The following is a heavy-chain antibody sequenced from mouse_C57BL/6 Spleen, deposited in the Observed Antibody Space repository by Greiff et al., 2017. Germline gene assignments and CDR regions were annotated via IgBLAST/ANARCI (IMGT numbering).Heavy chain of an antibody. CDR2: IYPGDGDT. V-gene: IGHV1-80*01. J-gene: IGHJ2*01. D-gene: IGHD1-1*01. CDR3: ARSGYYGSSDY. CDR1: GYAFSSYW. Sequence: VQLQQSGAELVKPGASVKISCKASGYAFSSYWMNWVKQRPGKGLEWIGQIYPGDGDTNYNGKVKGKATLTADKSSSTAYMQLSSLTSEDSAVYFCARSGYYGSSDYWGQGTTRTVSS.